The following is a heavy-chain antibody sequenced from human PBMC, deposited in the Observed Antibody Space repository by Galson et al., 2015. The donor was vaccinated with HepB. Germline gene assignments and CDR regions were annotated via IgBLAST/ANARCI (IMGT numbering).Heavy chain of an antibody. CDR1: GGSVSSGGYY. CDR3: ATYGDYSFDY. V-gene: IGHV4-31*03. J-gene: IGHJ4*02. D-gene: IGHD4-17*01. CDR2: IYYSGGT. Sequence: TLSLTCNVAGGSVSSGGYYWSWIRQHPGKGLEWIGYIYYSGGTYYNPSLKSRVTISVDTSKNQFSLKLRSVTAADTAVYYCATYGDYSFDYWGQGTLVTVSS.